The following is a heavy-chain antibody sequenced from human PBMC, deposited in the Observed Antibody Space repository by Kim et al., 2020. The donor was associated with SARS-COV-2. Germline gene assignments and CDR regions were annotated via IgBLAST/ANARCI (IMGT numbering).Heavy chain of an antibody. J-gene: IGHJ5*02. Sequence: GGSLRLSCAASGFTFSSYAMHWVRQAPGKGLEWVAVISYDGSNKYYADSVKGRFTISRDNSKNTLYLQMNSLRAEDTAVYYCARVHSGSYYNWFDPWGQG. CDR3: ARVHSGSYYNWFDP. CDR1: GFTFSSYA. D-gene: IGHD1-26*01. V-gene: IGHV3-30*04. CDR2: ISYDGSNK.